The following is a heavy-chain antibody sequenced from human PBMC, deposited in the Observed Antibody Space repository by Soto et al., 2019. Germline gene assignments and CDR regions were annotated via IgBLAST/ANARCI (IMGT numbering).Heavy chain of an antibody. J-gene: IGHJ6*02. CDR2: IIPIFGTA. V-gene: IGHV1-69*06. CDR1: GGTFSSYS. Sequence: SVKVSCKASGGTFSSYSISWVRQAPGQGLEWMGWIIPIFGTANYAQKFQGRVTITADKSTSTAYMELSSLRSEDTAVYYCAREGYSSSWYPGDYYYYGMDVSGQGTTVTVSS. D-gene: IGHD6-13*01. CDR3: AREGYSSSWYPGDYYYYGMDV.